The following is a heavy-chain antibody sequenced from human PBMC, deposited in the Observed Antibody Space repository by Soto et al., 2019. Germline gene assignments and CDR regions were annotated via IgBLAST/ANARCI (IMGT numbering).Heavy chain of an antibody. Sequence: EVQLVESGGGLVQPGGSLRLSCAASGFTFSPYWMSWVRQAPGKGLEWVAIIKDDGGDELYLEAVRGRFTISRDNAKKSLYLAMDSLRVEETAVYYCAGGSGWISDTWGQGTLVTVSS. D-gene: IGHD6-19*01. CDR1: GFTFSPYW. J-gene: IGHJ5*02. CDR2: IKDDGGDE. CDR3: AGGSGWISDT. V-gene: IGHV3-7*05.